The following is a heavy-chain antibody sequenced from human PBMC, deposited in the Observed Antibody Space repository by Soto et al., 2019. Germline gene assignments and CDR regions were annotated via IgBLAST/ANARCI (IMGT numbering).Heavy chain of an antibody. CDR3: AKDRRVAAAGTGWFDP. Sequence: EVQLLESGGGLVQPGGSLRLSCAASGFTFSSYAMSWVRQAPGKGLEWVSAISGSGGSTYYADSVKGRFTISRDNSKNPLYRQMNSLRAEDTAVYYCAKDRRVAAAGTGWFDPWGQGTLVTVSS. CDR1: GFTFSSYA. J-gene: IGHJ5*02. V-gene: IGHV3-23*01. CDR2: ISGSGGST. D-gene: IGHD6-13*01.